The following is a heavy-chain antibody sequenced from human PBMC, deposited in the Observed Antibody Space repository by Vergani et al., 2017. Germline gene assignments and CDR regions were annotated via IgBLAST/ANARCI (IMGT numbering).Heavy chain of an antibody. D-gene: IGHD2-2*02. CDR1: GGTFSSYA. V-gene: IGHV1-69*01. CDR3: ARETLPCSSTSCYRASDAFDI. Sequence: QVQLVQSGAEVKKPRSSVKVSCKASGGTFSSYAISCVRQAPGQGLEWIGGIIPIFGTANYAQKFQGRVTITADESTSTAYMELSSLRSEDTAVYYCARETLPCSSTSCYRASDAFDIWGQGTMVTVSS. CDR2: IIPIFGTA. J-gene: IGHJ3*02.